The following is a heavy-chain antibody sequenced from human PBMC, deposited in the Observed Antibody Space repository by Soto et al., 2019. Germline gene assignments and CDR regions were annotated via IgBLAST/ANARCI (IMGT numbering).Heavy chain of an antibody. CDR3: AKGGSSSARYFDT. CDR1: GFTFSGYG. CDR2: VSFEGSNR. J-gene: IGHJ5*02. D-gene: IGHD6-6*01. V-gene: IGHV3-30*18. Sequence: QVQVVESGGGVVQPGRSLRLSCVASGFTFSGYGMHWVRQAPGKGLEWVAIVSFEGSNRYYADSVKGRFTVSRDNSRNTLSLQMTSLTPDDTAVYYCAKGGSSSARYFDTWGQGTLVTVSS.